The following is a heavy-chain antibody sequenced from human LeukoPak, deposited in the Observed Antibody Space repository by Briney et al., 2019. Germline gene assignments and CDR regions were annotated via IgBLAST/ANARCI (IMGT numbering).Heavy chain of an antibody. D-gene: IGHD3-22*01. J-gene: IGHJ4*02. CDR2: IYSGCST. V-gene: IGHV3-53*01. CDR3: ARIPSNYDSSGYRYYYFDY. CDR1: RFTFGDYV. Sequence: GGSLTLSCTASRFTFGDYVMSWVRQAPGKGLEWVSVIYSGCSTYYADSVKGRFTISRDNSKNTLYLQMNSLRAEDTAVYYCARIPSNYDSSGYRYYYFDYWGQGTLVTVSS.